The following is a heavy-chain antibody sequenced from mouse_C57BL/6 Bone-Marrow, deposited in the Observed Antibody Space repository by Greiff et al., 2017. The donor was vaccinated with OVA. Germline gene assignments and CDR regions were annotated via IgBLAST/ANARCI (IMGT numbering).Heavy chain of an antibody. V-gene: IGHV1-15*01. CDR3: TRTYYGGYYFDY. J-gene: IGHJ2*01. CDR1: GYTFTDYE. D-gene: IGHD2-10*01. CDR2: IDPETGGT. Sequence: VNVVESGAELVRPGASVTLSCKASGYTFTDYEMHWVKQTPVHGLEWIGAIDPETGGTAYNQKFKGKAILTADKSSSTAYMELRSLTSEDSAVYYCTRTYYGGYYFDYWGQGTTLTVSS.